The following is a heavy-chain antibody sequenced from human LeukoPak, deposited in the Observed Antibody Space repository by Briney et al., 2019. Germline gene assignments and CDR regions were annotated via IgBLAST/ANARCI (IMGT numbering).Heavy chain of an antibody. J-gene: IGHJ4*02. D-gene: IGHD6-19*01. CDR3: ATIAVAGVEFDY. CDR1: GYTFTSYA. Sequence: ASVKVSCKASGYTFTSYAMHWVRQAPGQRLEWMGWINAGNGNTKYSQKFQSRVTITRDTSASTAYMELSSLRSEDTAVYYCATIAVAGVEFDYWGQGTLVTVSS. V-gene: IGHV1-3*01. CDR2: INAGNGNT.